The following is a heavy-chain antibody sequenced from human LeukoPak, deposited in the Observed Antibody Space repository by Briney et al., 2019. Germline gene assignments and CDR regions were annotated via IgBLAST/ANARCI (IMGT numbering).Heavy chain of an antibody. Sequence: GESLKISCKGSGYSFVSYWIAWVRQMPGKGLEWMGIIYPGDSDVRYSPSFEGQATISADMSINTAYLQWDSLKPSDTAIYYCAAMTTVCGGDCYSGEWWFDPWGQGTLVTVSP. D-gene: IGHD2-21*02. J-gene: IGHJ5*02. V-gene: IGHV5-51*01. CDR3: AAMTTVCGGDCYSGEWWFDP. CDR2: IYPGDSDV. CDR1: GYSFVSYW.